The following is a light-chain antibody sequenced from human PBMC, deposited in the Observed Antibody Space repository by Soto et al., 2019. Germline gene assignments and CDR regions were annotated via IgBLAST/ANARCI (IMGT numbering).Light chain of an antibody. J-gene: IGKJ4*01. CDR1: QGINKF. CDR2: TAS. V-gene: IGKV1-16*01. CDR3: QPYESFPLT. Sequence: DIQMTQSPYSLYASVGDSVTITCRASQGINKFLAWFQPKPGTAPKSLISTASRLQSGVPSRFSCSWSGTHFSLTINNLQPEDFATYYCQPYESFPLTFGGGTRVEIK.